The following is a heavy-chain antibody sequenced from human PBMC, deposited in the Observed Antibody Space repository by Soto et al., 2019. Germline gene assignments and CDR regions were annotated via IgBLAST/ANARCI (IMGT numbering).Heavy chain of an antibody. V-gene: IGHV1-18*04. D-gene: IGHD3-22*01. CDR3: ARVDYYDSSGYYGY. CDR2: ISGYNGNT. J-gene: IGHJ4*02. CDR1: GYTFTIYG. Sequence: QVQLVQSGAEVKKPGASVKVSCKASGYTFTIYGISWVRQAPGQGLEWMGWISGYNGNTDYALNLQDRVTLTTDASTSSVYMELRSLRSDDTAVYYCARVDYYDSSGYYGYWGQGTLITVSS.